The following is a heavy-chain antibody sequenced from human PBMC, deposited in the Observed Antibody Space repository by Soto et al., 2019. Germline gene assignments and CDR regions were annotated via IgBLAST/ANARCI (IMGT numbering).Heavy chain of an antibody. CDR3: STVYSSYF. D-gene: IGHD6-6*01. CDR2: IKSKTDGGTT. V-gene: IGHV3-15*07. J-gene: IGHJ4*02. CDR1: DFTFSDAW. Sequence: GGSLRLSCAASDFTFSDAWMNWVRQAPGKGLEWVGLIKSKTDGGTTDYAAPVKGRFSISRDDSINTLYLQMNSLKSEDTAVYYCSTVYSSYFWGQGTLVTVSS.